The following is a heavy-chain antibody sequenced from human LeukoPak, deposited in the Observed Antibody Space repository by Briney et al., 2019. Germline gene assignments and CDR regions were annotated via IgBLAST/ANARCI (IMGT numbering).Heavy chain of an antibody. Sequence: GGSLRLSCAASGFTFSSYSMNWVRQAPGKGLEWVSSISSSSSSYIYYADSVKGRFTISRDNAKNSLYLQMNSLRAEDTAVYYCAREPYYYDSSGYYGRNNWFDPWGQGTLVTVSS. CDR2: ISSSSSSYI. D-gene: IGHD3-22*01. CDR1: GFTFSSYS. J-gene: IGHJ5*02. V-gene: IGHV3-21*01. CDR3: AREPYYYDSSGYYGRNNWFDP.